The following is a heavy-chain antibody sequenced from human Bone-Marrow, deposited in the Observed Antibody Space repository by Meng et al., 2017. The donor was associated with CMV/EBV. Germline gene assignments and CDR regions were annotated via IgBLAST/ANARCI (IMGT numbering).Heavy chain of an antibody. CDR2: INHSGST. J-gene: IGHJ4*02. CDR3: ARGYCSSTSCYTMRY. CDR1: GGSFSGYY. V-gene: IGHV4-34*01. D-gene: IGHD2-2*02. Sequence: GSLRLSCAVYGGSFSGYYWSWIRQPPGKGLEWIGEINHSGSTNYNPSLKSRVTISVDTSKNQFSLKLSSVTAADTAVYYCARGYCSSTSCYTMRYWGQGTLVTVSS.